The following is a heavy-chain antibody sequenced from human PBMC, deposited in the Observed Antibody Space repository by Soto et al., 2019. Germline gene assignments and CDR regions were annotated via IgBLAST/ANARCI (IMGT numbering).Heavy chain of an antibody. Sequence: SETLSLTCTVSGGSISSSSYCWGWIRQPPGKGLEWIGSIYYSGSTYYNPSLKSRVTISVDTSKNQFSLKLSSVTAADTAVYYCASTAGTTEDDYYYYMDVWGKGTTVTVSS. V-gene: IGHV4-39*01. D-gene: IGHD1-7*01. CDR1: GGSISSSSYC. J-gene: IGHJ6*03. CDR2: IYYSGST. CDR3: ASTAGTTEDDYYYYMDV.